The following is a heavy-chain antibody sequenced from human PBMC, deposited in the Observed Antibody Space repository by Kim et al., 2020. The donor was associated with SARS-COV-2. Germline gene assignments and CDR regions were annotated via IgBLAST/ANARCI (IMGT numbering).Heavy chain of an antibody. J-gene: IGHJ6*02. CDR1: GGSISSYY. CDR2: INYSGST. V-gene: IGHV4-59*13. D-gene: IGHD3-9*01. Sequence: SETLSLTCTVSGGSISSYYWSWIRQPPGKGLEWIGYINYSGSTNYNPSLKSRVSTSVDTSKNQSSLKLSSVTAADTAVYYCAGAAAYYDILTGYNYYYYGMDVWGQGTTFTVSS. CDR3: AGAAAYYDILTGYNYYYYGMDV.